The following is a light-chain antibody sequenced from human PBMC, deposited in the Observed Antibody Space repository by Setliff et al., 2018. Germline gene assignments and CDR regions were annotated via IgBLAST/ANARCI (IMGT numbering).Light chain of an antibody. Sequence: QSALTQPASVSGSPGQSITISCTGTSSDVCGYNYVSWYQQHPGKAPKLMIYEVSNRPPGVSNRFSGSKSGNTASLTISGLQAEDEADYYCSSYTSSSTLEVVGTGTKVTVL. V-gene: IGLV2-14*01. J-gene: IGLJ1*01. CDR1: SSDVCGYNY. CDR3: SSYTSSSTLEV. CDR2: EVS.